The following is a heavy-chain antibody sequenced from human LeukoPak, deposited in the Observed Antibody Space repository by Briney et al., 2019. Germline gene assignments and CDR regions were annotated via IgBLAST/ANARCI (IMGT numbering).Heavy chain of an antibody. CDR3: ARDLHVVVVAAPSYYYYGMDV. CDR1: GFTFSSYA. J-gene: IGHJ6*02. Sequence: QPGGSLRLSCAASGFTFSSYAMHWVRQAPGKGLEWVAVISYDGSNKYYADSVKGRFTISRDNSKNTLYLQMNSLRAEDTAVCYCARDLHVVVVAAPSYYYYGMDVWGQGTTVTVSS. CDR2: ISYDGSNK. D-gene: IGHD2-15*01. V-gene: IGHV3-30-3*01.